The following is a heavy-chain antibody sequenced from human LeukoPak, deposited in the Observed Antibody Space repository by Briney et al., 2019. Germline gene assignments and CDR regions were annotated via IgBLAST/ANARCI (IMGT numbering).Heavy chain of an antibody. CDR2: ISSSSSYI. CDR3: ASRRKWAFDI. Sequence: GGYLRLYCAASGFTFSRYSMNWVREAPGKGLEWVSSISSSSSYIYSAASVKGPFTISRDNANNSLYLQMTSLTAEDTAVYYCASRRKWAFDIWGQGTMVTVSS. CDR1: GFTFSRYS. V-gene: IGHV3-21*01. D-gene: IGHD1-26*01. J-gene: IGHJ3*02.